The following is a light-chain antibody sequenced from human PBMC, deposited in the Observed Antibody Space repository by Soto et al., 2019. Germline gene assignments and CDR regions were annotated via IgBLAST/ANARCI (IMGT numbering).Light chain of an antibody. J-gene: IGLJ1*01. Sequence: QSVLTQPPSVSGSPGQSVAIPCTGTSSDVGSYNRVAWYQQPPGTAPKLIIYDVTNRPSGVPDRFSGSKSGNTASLTISGLQAEDEADYYCNSFTTSSTYVFGTGTKVTV. CDR1: SSDVGSYNR. CDR3: NSFTTSSTYV. CDR2: DVT. V-gene: IGLV2-18*02.